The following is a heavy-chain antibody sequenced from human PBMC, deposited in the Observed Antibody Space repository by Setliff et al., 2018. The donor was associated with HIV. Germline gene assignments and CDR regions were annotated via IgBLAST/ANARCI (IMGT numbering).Heavy chain of an antibody. CDR2: ISPDNANT. CDR3: ATAGVLADPLFPLYVHDFYDH. D-gene: IGHD5-12*01. J-gene: IGHJ4*02. CDR1: EYMILAYK. Sequence: ASVKVSCKATEYMILAYKMNWVRQAPGQGLEWMGWISPDNANTRISQRFRGSVTMTRDRSINTAYMEFSGLTSDDTAVYYCATAGVLADPLFPLYVHDFYDHWGQGTLVTVSS. V-gene: IGHV1-2*02.